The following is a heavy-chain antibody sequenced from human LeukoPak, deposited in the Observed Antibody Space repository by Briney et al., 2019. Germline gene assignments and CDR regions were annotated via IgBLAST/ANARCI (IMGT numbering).Heavy chain of an antibody. Sequence: GGSLRLSCAASGFTFSGYSMNWVRQAPGKGLEWVSSISGSSSYIYYADSVKGRFTISRDNAKNSLYLQMSSLRAEDTAVYYCARDRELYCSGGSCSNFDYWSQGTLVTVSS. D-gene: IGHD2-15*01. CDR2: ISGSSSYI. CDR3: ARDRELYCSGGSCSNFDY. CDR1: GFTFSGYS. J-gene: IGHJ4*02. V-gene: IGHV3-21*01.